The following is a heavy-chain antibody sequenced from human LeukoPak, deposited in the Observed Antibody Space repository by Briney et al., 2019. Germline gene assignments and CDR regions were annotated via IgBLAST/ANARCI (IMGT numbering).Heavy chain of an antibody. CDR1: GFSFVNNA. CDR2: ICASGRCT. D-gene: IGHD1-1*01. V-gene: IGHV3-23*01. J-gene: IGHJ4*02. CDR3: AKYINVPGTQLLGDY. Sequence: GGSLRLSCAASGFSFVNNAMGWVRQAPGKGLEWVSGICASGRCTFYAAPVRGRFTVSRDNFKNSLYLQMNNLRAEDTAVYYCAKYINVPGTQLLGDYWGQGTLLTVSS.